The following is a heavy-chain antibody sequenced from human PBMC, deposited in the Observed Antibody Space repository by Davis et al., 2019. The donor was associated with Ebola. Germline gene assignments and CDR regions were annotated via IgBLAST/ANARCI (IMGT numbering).Heavy chain of an antibody. V-gene: IGHV4-31*03. Sequence: PSETLSLTCTVSGGSISSGGYYWSWIRQHPGQGLEWIGYIYYSVSTNYNPSLKSRVTISVDKSKNQFSLKLSSVTAADTAVYYCARSIPIRAGTMVRGVRSGGYFDYWGQGTLVTVSS. CDR3: ARSIPIRAGTMVRGVRSGGYFDY. D-gene: IGHD3-10*01. CDR1: GGSISSGGYY. CDR2: IYYSVST. J-gene: IGHJ4*02.